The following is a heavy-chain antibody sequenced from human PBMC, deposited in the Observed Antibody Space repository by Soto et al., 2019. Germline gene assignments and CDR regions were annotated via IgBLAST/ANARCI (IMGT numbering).Heavy chain of an antibody. J-gene: IGHJ4*02. V-gene: IGHV4-61*01. D-gene: IGHD3-22*01. CDR3: ARGFYDSSGYPGFDY. CDR1: GGSVSSGSYY. Sequence: NPSETLSLTCTVSGGSVSSGSYYWSWIRQPPGKGLEWIGYIYYSGSTNYNPSLKSRVTISVDTSKNQFSLKLSSVTAADTAVYYCARGFYDSSGYPGFDYWGQGTLVTVSS. CDR2: IYYSGST.